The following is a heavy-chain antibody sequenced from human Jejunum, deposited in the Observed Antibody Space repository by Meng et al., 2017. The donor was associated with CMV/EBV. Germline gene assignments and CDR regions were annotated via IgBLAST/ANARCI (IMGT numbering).Heavy chain of an antibody. Sequence: YTLIDYYMHWVRQAPGQGLEWMGWINPNTGDTNYAQKFQGRVTMTRDMSINTVYMELTRLRSDDTAVYYCAKDGGSYLDYYFDYWGQGTRVTVSS. CDR3: AKDGGSYLDYYFDY. J-gene: IGHJ4*02. CDR2: INPNTGDT. V-gene: IGHV1-2*02. D-gene: IGHD1-26*01. CDR1: YTLIDYY.